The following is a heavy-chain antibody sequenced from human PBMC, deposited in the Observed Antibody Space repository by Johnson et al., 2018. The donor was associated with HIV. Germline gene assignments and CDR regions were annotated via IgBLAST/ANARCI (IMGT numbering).Heavy chain of an antibody. Sequence: VQLVESGGGLIQPGGSLRLSCAASGFTFRNYDMHWVRQATVKSLEWVSAIGSAGDTYYSGSVKGRFTISRESAKNSLYLQMNSLRAEDTAVYYCARDSPRAAAGLLIGAFDIWGQGTMVTVSS. J-gene: IGHJ3*02. CDR1: GFTFRNYD. CDR2: IGSAGDT. D-gene: IGHD6-13*01. V-gene: IGHV3-13*01. CDR3: ARDSPRAAAGLLIGAFDI.